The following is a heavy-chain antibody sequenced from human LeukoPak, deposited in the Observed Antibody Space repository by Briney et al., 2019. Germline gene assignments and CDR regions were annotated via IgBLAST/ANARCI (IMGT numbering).Heavy chain of an antibody. CDR1: GFTFSSYS. D-gene: IGHD3-10*01. CDR3: ARYREGLLWFGELLWGFDY. CDR2: ISSSSSYI. Sequence: KPGGSLRLSCAASGFTFSSYSMNWVRQAPGKGLEWVSSISSSSSYIYYADSVKGRFIISRDNAKNSLYLQMNSLRAEDTAVYYCARYREGLLWFGELLWGFDYWGQGTLVTVSS. J-gene: IGHJ4*02. V-gene: IGHV3-21*01.